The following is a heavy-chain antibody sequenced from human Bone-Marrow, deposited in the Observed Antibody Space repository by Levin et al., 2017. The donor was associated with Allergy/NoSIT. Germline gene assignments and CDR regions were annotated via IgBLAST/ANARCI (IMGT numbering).Heavy chain of an antibody. CDR3: AREGYTSGRAGAFDM. J-gene: IGHJ3*02. Sequence: GGSLRLSCATSGISFKNSIIHWVRQAPGKGLEFVSAISNIDGSKYYLYSVEDRFTISGDSSTNTVFLQMDSLRPEDTAVYSCAREGYTSGRAGAFDMWGQGTMVLVSS. V-gene: IGHV3-64*01. CDR1: GISFKNSI. D-gene: IGHD6-19*01. CDR2: ISNIDGSK.